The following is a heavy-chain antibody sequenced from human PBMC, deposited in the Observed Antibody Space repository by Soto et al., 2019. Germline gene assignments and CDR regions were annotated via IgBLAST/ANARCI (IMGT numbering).Heavy chain of an antibody. CDR2: IYYSGST. V-gene: IGHV4-59*01. D-gene: IGHD3-10*01. Sequence: PSETLSLTCTVSGGSISSYYWSWIRQPPGKGLEWIGYIYYSGSTNYNPSLKSRVTISVDTSKNQFSLKLSSVTAADTAVYYCASAGLSVSFDYWGQGTLVTVSS. CDR3: ASAGLSVSFDY. J-gene: IGHJ4*02. CDR1: GGSISSYY.